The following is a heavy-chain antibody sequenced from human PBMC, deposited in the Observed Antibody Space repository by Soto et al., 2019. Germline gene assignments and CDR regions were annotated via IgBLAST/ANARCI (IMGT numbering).Heavy chain of an antibody. D-gene: IGHD6-6*01. CDR2: IYHSGST. CDR1: GGSISSGGYS. Sequence: PSETLSLTCAVSGGSISSGGYSWSWIRQPPGKGLEWIGYIYHSGSTYYNPSLKSRVTISVDRSKNQFSLKLSSVTAADTAVCYCARGARPWQNWFDPWGQGTLVTVSS. CDR3: ARGARPWQNWFDP. J-gene: IGHJ5*02. V-gene: IGHV4-30-2*01.